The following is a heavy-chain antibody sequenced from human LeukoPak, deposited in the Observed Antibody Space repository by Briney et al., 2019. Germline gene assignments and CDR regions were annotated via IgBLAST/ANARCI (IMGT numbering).Heavy chain of an antibody. D-gene: IGHD3-16*01. V-gene: IGHV4-59*01. CDR3: ARDGSRYATRGRFDP. CDR1: GGSISSYY. CDR2: IYYSGST. J-gene: IGHJ5*02. Sequence: PSETLPLTCTVSGGSISSYYWSWIRQPPGKGLEWIGYIYYSGSTNYNPSLKSRVTISVDTSKNQFSLKLSSVTAADTAVYYCARDGSRYATRGRFDPWGQGTLATVSS.